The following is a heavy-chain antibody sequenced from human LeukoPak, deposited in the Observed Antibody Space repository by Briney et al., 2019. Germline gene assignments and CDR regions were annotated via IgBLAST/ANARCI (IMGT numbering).Heavy chain of an antibody. V-gene: IGHV3-23*01. J-gene: IGHJ4*02. Sequence: PGGSLRLSCAASGFTFSSYAMSWVRQAPGKGLEWVSAISGSGGSTYYADSVKGRFTISRDNSKNTLYLQMNSLRAEDTAVYYCAKDPYYYYDSSGYRDYWGQGTLVTVSS. CDR2: ISGSGGST. D-gene: IGHD3-22*01. CDR3: AKDPYYYYDSSGYRDY. CDR1: GFTFSSYA.